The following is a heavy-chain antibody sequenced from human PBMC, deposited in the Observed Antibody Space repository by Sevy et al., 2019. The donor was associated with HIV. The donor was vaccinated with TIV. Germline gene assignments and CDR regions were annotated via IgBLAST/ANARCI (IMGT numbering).Heavy chain of an antibody. J-gene: IGHJ4*02. V-gene: IGHV3-9*01. Sequence: GGSLRLSCAASGFTFDDYAMHWVRQAPGKGLEWVSGLSWHSANIGYADSVKGRFTISRDNAKNSLYLQMNSLRAEDTALYYCAKAENRPYSSGWYDYWGQGTLVTVSS. D-gene: IGHD6-19*01. CDR1: GFTFDDYA. CDR3: AKAENRPYSSGWYDY. CDR2: LSWHSANI.